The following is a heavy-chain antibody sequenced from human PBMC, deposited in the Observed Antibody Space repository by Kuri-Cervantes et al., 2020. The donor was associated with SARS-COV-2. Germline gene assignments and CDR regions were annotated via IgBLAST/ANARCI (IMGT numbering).Heavy chain of an antibody. D-gene: IGHD3-3*01. CDR3: ARVQLGFWSRFDP. J-gene: IGHJ5*02. CDR2: IGPSGTTK. Sequence: GGSLRLSCTASGFIFSDYYMTWIRQAPGKGLEWVSNIGPSGTTKYYADSVKGRFTISRDNAKNSLHLQMSNLRAEDTAIYYCARVQLGFWSRFDPWGQGTLVTVSS. V-gene: IGHV3-11*04. CDR1: GFIFSDYY.